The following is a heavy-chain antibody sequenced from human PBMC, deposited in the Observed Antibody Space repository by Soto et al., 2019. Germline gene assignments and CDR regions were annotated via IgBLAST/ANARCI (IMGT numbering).Heavy chain of an antibody. CDR3: AKETYGDYVGGMDV. CDR1: GFTFSSYG. J-gene: IGHJ6*02. D-gene: IGHD4-17*01. V-gene: IGHV3-30*18. CDR2: ISYDGSNK. Sequence: LGGSLRLSCAASGFTFSSYGMHWVRQAPGKGLEWVAVISYDGSNKYYADSVRGRFTISRDNSKNTLYLQMNSLRAEDTAVYYCAKETYGDYVGGMDVWGQGTTVTVSS.